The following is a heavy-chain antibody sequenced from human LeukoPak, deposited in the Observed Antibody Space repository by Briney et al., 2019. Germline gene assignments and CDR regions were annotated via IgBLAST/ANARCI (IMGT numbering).Heavy chain of an antibody. CDR1: GSSISSSSYY. CDR3: ARVRGYTVFDY. D-gene: IGHD6-25*01. CDR2: IYYSGST. V-gene: IGHV4-39*01. J-gene: IGHJ4*02. Sequence: KSSETLSLTCTVSGSSISSSSYYWGWIRQPLGKGLEWIGSIYYSGSTYYNPSLKSRVTISVDTSKNQFSLKLSSVTAADTAVYYCARVRGYTVFDYWGQGTLVTVSS.